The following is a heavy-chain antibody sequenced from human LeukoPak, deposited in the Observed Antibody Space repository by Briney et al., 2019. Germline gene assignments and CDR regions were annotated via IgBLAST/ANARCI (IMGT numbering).Heavy chain of an antibody. Sequence: GRSLRLSCAASGFTFSSYGMHWVRQAPGKGLEWVAVISYDGSDKYYADSVKGRFTISRDNSKNTLYLQMNSLRPEDTALYYCAKDGSSGYYWGMDVRGLGTTVTVSS. V-gene: IGHV3-30*18. CDR3: AKDGSSGYYWGMDV. D-gene: IGHD3-22*01. J-gene: IGHJ6*02. CDR1: GFTFSSYG. CDR2: ISYDGSDK.